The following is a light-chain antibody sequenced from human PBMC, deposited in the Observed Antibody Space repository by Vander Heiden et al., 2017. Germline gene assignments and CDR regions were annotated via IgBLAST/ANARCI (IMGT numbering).Light chain of an antibody. CDR1: ALSNKY. CDR2: EDS. V-gene: IGLV3-10*01. J-gene: IGLJ2*01. Sequence: SYELPQPPSVSVSPGQTARITCPGDALSNKYVYWYQQKSGQAPVLVMYEDSKRPSGIPGRFSGSSSRTMATLTISGAQVEDEADYYCYSTDSSVNQEGVFGGGTKVTVL. CDR3: YSTDSSVNQEGV.